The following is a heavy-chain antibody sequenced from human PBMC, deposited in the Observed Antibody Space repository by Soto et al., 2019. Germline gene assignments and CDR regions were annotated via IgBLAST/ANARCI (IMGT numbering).Heavy chain of an antibody. Sequence: GVSLRLSCAASGFTFSSYAMSWVRQAPGKGLEWVSAISGSGGSTYYADSVKGRFTISRDNSKNTLYLQMNSLRAEDTAVYYCAKVPGYVWGSYRPPNDAFDIWGQGTMVTVSS. V-gene: IGHV3-23*01. CDR3: AKVPGYVWGSYRPPNDAFDI. J-gene: IGHJ3*02. CDR1: GFTFSSYA. D-gene: IGHD3-16*02. CDR2: ISGSGGST.